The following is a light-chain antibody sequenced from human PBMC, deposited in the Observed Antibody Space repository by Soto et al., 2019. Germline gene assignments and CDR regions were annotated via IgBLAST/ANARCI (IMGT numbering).Light chain of an antibody. CDR1: KDVGKW. V-gene: IGKV1-12*01. Sequence: IQRAQSLPAVSAFLXYRVPIRSHASKDVGKWLAXXQQXXGXAPTXXXPGXSSLHRGGPPRYSGSGYGKDFTLTISSLQPEDFANYYCQQAKSVPSTVGQGTRLEIK. J-gene: IGKJ5*01. CDR3: QQAKSVPST. CDR2: GXS.